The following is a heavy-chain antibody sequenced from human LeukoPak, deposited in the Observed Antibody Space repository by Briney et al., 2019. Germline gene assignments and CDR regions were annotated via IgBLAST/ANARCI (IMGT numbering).Heavy chain of an antibody. J-gene: IGHJ6*03. CDR3: ATGLPGNDYGDYYYYYMDV. CDR2: MNPNSGNT. CDR1: GYTFTSYD. V-gene: IGHV1-8*01. D-gene: IGHD4-17*01. Sequence: ASVKVSCKASGYTFTSYDINWVRQATGQGLEWMGWMNPNSGNTGYAQKFQGRVTMTRNTSISTAYMELSSLRSEDTAVYYCATGLPGNDYGDYYYYYMDVWGKGTTVTVSS.